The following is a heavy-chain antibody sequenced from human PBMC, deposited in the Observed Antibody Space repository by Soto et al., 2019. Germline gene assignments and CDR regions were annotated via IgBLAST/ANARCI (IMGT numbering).Heavy chain of an antibody. D-gene: IGHD5-12*01. J-gene: IGHJ4*02. V-gene: IGHV1-69*12. Sequence: QVQLVQSGAEVKKPGSSVKVSCKASGGTFGSYVFNWVRQAPGQGLEWMGGIIPLFGRPNYAQKFQGRVTITADESTSTAYMELSSLRSDDTAVFCCARDLGSGYDPGDYWGQGTLVTVSS. CDR3: ARDLGSGYDPGDY. CDR2: IIPLFGRP. CDR1: GGTFGSYV.